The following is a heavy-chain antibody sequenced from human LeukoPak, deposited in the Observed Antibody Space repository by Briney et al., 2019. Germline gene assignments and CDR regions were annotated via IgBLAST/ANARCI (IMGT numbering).Heavy chain of an antibody. D-gene: IGHD1-26*01. J-gene: IGHJ4*02. Sequence: PGGSLRLSCAASGFTFSDYYMSWIRQPPGKGLEWIGEINHSGSTNYNPSLKSRVTISVDTSKNQFSLKLSSVTAADTAVYYCARLSGSYWLPAYYFDYWGQGTLVTVSS. CDR1: GFTFSDYY. CDR2: INHSGST. V-gene: IGHV4-34*01. CDR3: ARLSGSYWLPAYYFDY.